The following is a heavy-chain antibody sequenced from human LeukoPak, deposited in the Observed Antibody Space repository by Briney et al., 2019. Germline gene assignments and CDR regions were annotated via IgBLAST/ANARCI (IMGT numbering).Heavy chain of an antibody. D-gene: IGHD2-2*01. CDR2: IYYSGST. CDR3: AGYDIVVVPAAISGWFDP. CDR1: GGSISSGGYY. J-gene: IGHJ5*02. Sequence: PSETLSLTCTVSGGSISSGGYYWRWIRQHPGKGLEWIGYIYYSGSTYYNPSLKSRGTISVDTSKNQFSLKLSSVTAADTAVYYCAGYDIVVVPAAISGWFDPWGQGTLVTVSS. V-gene: IGHV4-31*03.